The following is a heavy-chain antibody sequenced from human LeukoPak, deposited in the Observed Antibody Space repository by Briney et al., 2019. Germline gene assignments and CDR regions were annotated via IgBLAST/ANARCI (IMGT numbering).Heavy chain of an antibody. V-gene: IGHV4-39*07. D-gene: IGHD6-13*01. CDR1: GGSISSSSYY. CDR2: IYYGGST. Sequence: PSETLSLTCTVSGGSISSSSYYWGWIRQPPGKGLEWIGSIYYGGSTYYNPSLKSRVTISVDTSKNQFSLKLSSVTAADTAVYYCARIGIAATGNWIDPWGQGTLVTVSS. J-gene: IGHJ5*02. CDR3: ARIGIAATGNWIDP.